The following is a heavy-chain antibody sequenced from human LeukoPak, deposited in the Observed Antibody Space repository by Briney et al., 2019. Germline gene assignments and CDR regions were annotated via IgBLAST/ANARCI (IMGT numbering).Heavy chain of an antibody. Sequence: SVKVSCKASGGTFSSYAITWVRQAPGQGLEWMGGIIPMFGTSNYAQKLQGRVTITTDESTRTAYMDLSSLRSEDTAVYYCASVTMVVSRSEAGAFDIWGQGTLVTVSS. CDR1: GGTFSSYA. D-gene: IGHD5/OR15-5a*01. V-gene: IGHV1-69*05. CDR3: ASVTMVVSRSEAGAFDI. CDR2: IIPMFGTS. J-gene: IGHJ3*02.